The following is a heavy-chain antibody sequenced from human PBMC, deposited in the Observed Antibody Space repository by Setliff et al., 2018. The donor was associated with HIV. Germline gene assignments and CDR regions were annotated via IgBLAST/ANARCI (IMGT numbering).Heavy chain of an antibody. CDR3: ARDHNRGTLHAFDL. Sequence: PSETLSLTCTVSGDPINSHYWSWIRQPQGEGLEWIGHISYSECTNYNPSLKSRVTISLDTSKKHFSLDLSSVTAADTAVHYFARDHNRGTLHAFDLWGQGTKVTVSS. CDR1: GDPINSHY. J-gene: IGHJ3*01. D-gene: IGHD1-26*01. V-gene: IGHV4-59*11. CDR2: ISYSECT.